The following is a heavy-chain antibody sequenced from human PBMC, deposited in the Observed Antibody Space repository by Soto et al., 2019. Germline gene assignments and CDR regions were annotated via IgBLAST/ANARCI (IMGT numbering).Heavy chain of an antibody. CDR3: AKSTVTTHYYYGMDV. CDR2: IIPIFGTA. V-gene: IGHV1-69*13. J-gene: IGHJ6*02. D-gene: IGHD4-4*01. Sequence: ASVKVSCKASGGTFSSYAIRWVRQAPGQGLAWMGGIIPIFGTANYAQKFQGRVTITADESTSTAYMELSSLRSEDTAVYYCAKSTVTTHYYYGMDVWGQGTTVTVSS. CDR1: GGTFSSYA.